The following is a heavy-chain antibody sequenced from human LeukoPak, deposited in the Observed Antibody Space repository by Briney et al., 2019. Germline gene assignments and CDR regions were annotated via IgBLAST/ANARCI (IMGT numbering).Heavy chain of an antibody. CDR1: GFTFGKYW. Sequence: GGSLRLSCVASGFTFGKYWMSWVRQAPGKGLEWVANIKLDGSEKNYVDSVKGRFTISRDNTKNSLYLQMNNLRAEDTAVYYCARGPNSNWSGLDFWGQGTLLTVSS. D-gene: IGHD6-6*01. CDR3: ARGPNSNWSGLDF. J-gene: IGHJ4*02. V-gene: IGHV3-7*01. CDR2: IKLDGSEK.